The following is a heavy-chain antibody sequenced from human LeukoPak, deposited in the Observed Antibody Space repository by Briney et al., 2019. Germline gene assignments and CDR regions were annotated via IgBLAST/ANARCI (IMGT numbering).Heavy chain of an antibody. D-gene: IGHD4-17*01. Sequence: GASVKVSCKASGGTFSSYAISWVRQAPGQGLEWMGRIIPILGIANYAQKFQGRVTITADKSTSTAYMVLSSLRSEDTAVYYCARHYGDYYYYYGMDVWGQGTTVTVSS. CDR3: ARHYGDYYYYYGMDV. CDR1: GGTFSSYA. CDR2: IIPILGIA. V-gene: IGHV1-69*04. J-gene: IGHJ6*02.